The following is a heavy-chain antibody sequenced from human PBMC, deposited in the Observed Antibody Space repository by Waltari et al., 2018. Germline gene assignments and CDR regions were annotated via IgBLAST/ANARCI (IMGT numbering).Heavy chain of an antibody. CDR2: IMPIFGTP. J-gene: IGHJ6*02. CDR1: GGTFTNYA. V-gene: IGHV1-69*05. CDR3: ARDEYTNHQDGMDV. Sequence: QVRLVQSGAEVKKPGSSVKVSCKASGGTFTNYAINWLRQAPGQGLEWMAGIMPIFGTPNFAQSFQGRVTITTDESTSTAYMELSSLRPDDTAVYYCARDEYTNHQDGMDVWGQGTTVTVSS. D-gene: IGHD2-8*01.